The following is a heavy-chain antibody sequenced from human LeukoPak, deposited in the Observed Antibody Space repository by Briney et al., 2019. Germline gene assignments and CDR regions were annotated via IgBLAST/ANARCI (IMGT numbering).Heavy chain of an antibody. CDR1: GGSISSYY. CDR3: ARRGTGGWYHLDY. CDR2: IYYSGST. J-gene: IGHJ4*02. Sequence: SETLSLTCTVSGGSISSYYWSWIRQPPGKGLEWIGYIYYSGSTNYNPSLKSRVTISVDTSKNQFSPKLSSVTAADTAVYYCARRGTGGWYHLDYWGQGTLVTVSS. D-gene: IGHD6-19*01. V-gene: IGHV4-59*08.